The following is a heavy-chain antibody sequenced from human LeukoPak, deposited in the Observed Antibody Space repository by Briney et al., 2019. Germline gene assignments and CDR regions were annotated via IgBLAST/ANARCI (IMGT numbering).Heavy chain of an antibody. CDR2: IYFSGST. D-gene: IGHD3-9*01. Sequence: SETLSLTCTVSGGSISSYYWSWIRQPPGKGLEYIGYIYFSGSTNYNPSLKSRVTISVDTSKNQFSLKLSFVTAADTAVYYCARDGGKGWLWFDYWGQGTLVTVSS. V-gene: IGHV4-59*01. CDR3: ARDGGKGWLWFDY. J-gene: IGHJ4*02. CDR1: GGSISSYY.